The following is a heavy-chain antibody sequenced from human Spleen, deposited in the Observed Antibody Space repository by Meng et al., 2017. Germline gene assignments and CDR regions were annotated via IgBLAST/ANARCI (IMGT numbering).Heavy chain of an antibody. CDR3: ARGPTTMAHDLDY. V-gene: IGHV4-34*01. CDR2: INHSGST. J-gene: IGHJ4*02. CDR1: GGSFSDYY. Sequence: QWRVQQWGPGLLKPSGTLPLTCVVSGGSFSDYYWSWIRQPPGKGLEWIGEINHSGSTNYNPSLESRATISVDTSQNNLSLKLSSVTAADSAVYYCARGPTTMAHDLDYWGQGTLVPSPQ. D-gene: IGHD4-11*01.